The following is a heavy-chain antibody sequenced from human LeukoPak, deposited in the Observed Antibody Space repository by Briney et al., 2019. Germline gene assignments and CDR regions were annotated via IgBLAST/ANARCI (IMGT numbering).Heavy chain of an antibody. Sequence: GGSLRLSCAASGFTFSSYWMSWVRQAPGKGLEWVTNIKQDGSEKYYVDSVKGRFTISRDNAENSLYLQMNSLRDEDTAVYYCARVYSSGTQGGSDYWGQGTLVTVSS. CDR3: ARVYSSGTQGGSDY. J-gene: IGHJ4*02. CDR1: GFTFSSYW. V-gene: IGHV3-7*02. CDR2: IKQDGSEK. D-gene: IGHD6-19*01.